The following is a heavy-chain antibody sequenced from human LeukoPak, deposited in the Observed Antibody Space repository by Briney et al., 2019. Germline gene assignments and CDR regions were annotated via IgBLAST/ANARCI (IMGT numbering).Heavy chain of an antibody. D-gene: IGHD2-21*01. CDR2: INHSGST. CDR1: GGSFSGYY. Sequence: PSETLSLTCAVYGGSFSGYYWSWIRQPPGKGLEWIGEINHSGSTNYNPSLKSRVTISVDTSKNQFSLKLSSVTAADTAVYYCASRLRPFGGGDCFGIVFDYWGKGTRVTVS. CDR3: ASRLRPFGGGDCFGIVFDY. J-gene: IGHJ4*02. V-gene: IGHV4-34*01.